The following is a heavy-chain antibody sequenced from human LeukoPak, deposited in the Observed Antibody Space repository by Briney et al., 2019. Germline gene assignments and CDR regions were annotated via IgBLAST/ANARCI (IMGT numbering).Heavy chain of an antibody. Sequence: GASVKVSCKASGYTFTSYDINWVRQATGQGLEWMGWMNPNSGNTGYAQKFQGRVTMTRNTSISTAYMELSRLRSEDTALYYCARDIAGATKGGWFDTWGQGTPVTVSS. J-gene: IGHJ5*02. D-gene: IGHD1-26*01. CDR2: MNPNSGNT. CDR3: ARDIAGATKGGWFDT. CDR1: GYTFTSYD. V-gene: IGHV1-8*01.